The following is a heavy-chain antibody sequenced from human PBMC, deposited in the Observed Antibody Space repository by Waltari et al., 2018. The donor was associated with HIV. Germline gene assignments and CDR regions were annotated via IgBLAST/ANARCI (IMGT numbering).Heavy chain of an antibody. V-gene: IGHV1-8*01. D-gene: IGHD3-22*01. CDR3: ARGRGYYDSSGSNDY. CDR1: GYTFTSYD. J-gene: IGHJ4*02. CDR2: MNPNSGNT. Sequence: QVQLVQSGAEVKKPGASVQVSCKASGYTFTSYDLHWVRQATGQGLEWMGWMNPNSGNTGYAQKFQGRVTMTRNTSISTAYMELSSLRSEDTAVYYCARGRGYYDSSGSNDYWGQGTLVTVSS.